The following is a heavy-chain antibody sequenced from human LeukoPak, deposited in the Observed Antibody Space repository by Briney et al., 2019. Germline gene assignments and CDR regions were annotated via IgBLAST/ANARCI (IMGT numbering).Heavy chain of an antibody. D-gene: IGHD1-1*01. Sequence: SETLSLTCTVSGGSISSYYWSWIRQPPGKGLEWIGYIYTSGITNYNPSLKSRVTISVDTSKNQFSLKLSSVTAADTAVYYCARYHNEHNWNDVYDYYYYYMDVWGKGTTVTVSS. CDR1: GGSISSYY. CDR2: IYTSGIT. J-gene: IGHJ6*03. V-gene: IGHV4-4*09. CDR3: ARYHNEHNWNDVYDYYYYYMDV.